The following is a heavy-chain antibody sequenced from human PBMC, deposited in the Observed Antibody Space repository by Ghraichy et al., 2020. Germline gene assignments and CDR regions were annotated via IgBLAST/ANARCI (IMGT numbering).Heavy chain of an antibody. V-gene: IGHV4-59*01. Sequence: SETLSLTCTVSGGSISSYYWSWIRQPPGKGLEWIGYIYYSGSTNYNPSLKSRVTISVDTSKNQFSLKLSSVTAADTAVYYCARVYAPDCSGGSCYSVNFDYWGQGTLVTVSS. J-gene: IGHJ4*02. CDR3: ARVYAPDCSGGSCYSVNFDY. CDR1: GGSISSYY. D-gene: IGHD2-15*01. CDR2: IYYSGST.